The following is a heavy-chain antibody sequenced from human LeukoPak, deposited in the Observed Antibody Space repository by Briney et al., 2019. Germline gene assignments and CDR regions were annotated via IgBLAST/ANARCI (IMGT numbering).Heavy chain of an antibody. J-gene: IGHJ4*02. Sequence: GASVKVSCKASGYTFTGYYMHWVRQAPGQGLEWMGWINPNSGDTNYAQKFQGRVTMTRDTSISTAYMELSRLRSDDTAVYYCAREGSEYCSTYSCAVDYWGQGTLVTVSS. CDR1: GYTFTGYY. CDR3: AREGSEYCSTYSCAVDY. D-gene: IGHD2-2*01. CDR2: INPNSGDT. V-gene: IGHV1-2*02.